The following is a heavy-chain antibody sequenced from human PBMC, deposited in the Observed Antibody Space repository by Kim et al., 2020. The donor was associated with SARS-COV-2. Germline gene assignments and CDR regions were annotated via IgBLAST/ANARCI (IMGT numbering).Heavy chain of an antibody. CDR1: GFTFSSYA. Sequence: GGSLRLSCAASGFTFSSYAMHWVRQAPGKGLEWVAVISYDGSNKYYADSAKGRFTISRDNSKNTLYLQMNSLRAEDTAVYYCAREEIVVVPAAIDYWGQGTLVTVSS. J-gene: IGHJ4*02. CDR2: ISYDGSNK. CDR3: AREEIVVVPAAIDY. D-gene: IGHD2-2*01. V-gene: IGHV3-30-3*01.